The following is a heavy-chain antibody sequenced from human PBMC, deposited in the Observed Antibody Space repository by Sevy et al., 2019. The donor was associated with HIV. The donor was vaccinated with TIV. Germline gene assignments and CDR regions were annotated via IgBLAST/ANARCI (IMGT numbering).Heavy chain of an antibody. CDR1: GFTFSSYS. CDR3: ARDGWNYYDSSCYGRDAFDI. CDR2: ISSSSSTI. D-gene: IGHD3-22*01. J-gene: IGHJ3*02. V-gene: IGHV3-48*01. Sequence: GGSLRLSCAASGFTFSSYSMNWVRQAPGKGLEWVSYISSSSSTIYYADSVKGRFTISRDNAKNSLYLQMNSLRAEDMAVYYCARDGWNYYDSSCYGRDAFDIWGQGTMVTVSS.